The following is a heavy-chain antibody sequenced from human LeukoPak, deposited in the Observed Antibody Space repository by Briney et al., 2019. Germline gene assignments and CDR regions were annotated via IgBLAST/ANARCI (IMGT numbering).Heavy chain of an antibody. CDR2: IIPIFGTA. CDR1: GGTFSSYA. J-gene: IGHJ4*02. D-gene: IGHD6-6*01. CDR3: ARTSSSPSGSDY. Sequence: ASVKFSCKASGGTFSSYAISWVRQAPGQGLEWMGGIIPIFGTANYAQKFQGRVTITTDESTSTAYMELSSLRSEDTAVYYCARTSSSPSGSDYWGQGTLVTVSS. V-gene: IGHV1-69*05.